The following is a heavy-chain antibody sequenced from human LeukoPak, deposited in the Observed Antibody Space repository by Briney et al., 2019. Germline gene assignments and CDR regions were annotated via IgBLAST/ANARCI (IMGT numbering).Heavy chain of an antibody. V-gene: IGHV4-34*01. CDR3: ASRRSSWYLNWFDP. D-gene: IGHD6-13*01. Sequence: SETLSLTCAVYGGSFSGYYWSWLRQPPGKGLEWIGEINHSGSTNYNPSLKSRVTISVDTSKNQFSLKLSSVTAADTAVYYCASRRSSWYLNWFDPWGQGTLVTVSS. CDR2: INHSGST. CDR1: GGSFSGYY. J-gene: IGHJ5*02.